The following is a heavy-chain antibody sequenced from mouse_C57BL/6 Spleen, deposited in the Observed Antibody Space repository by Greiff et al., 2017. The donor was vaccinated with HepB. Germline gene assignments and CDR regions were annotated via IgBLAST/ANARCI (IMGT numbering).Heavy chain of an antibody. Sequence: VQLQQSGAELVRPGASVKLSCTASGFNIKDDYMHWVKQRPEQGLEWIGWIDPENGDTEYASKFQGKATITADTSSNTAYLQLSSLTSEDTAVYYCTFYSFGYWGQGTTLSVSS. V-gene: IGHV14-4*01. CDR3: TFYSFGY. J-gene: IGHJ2*01. CDR2: IDPENGDT. D-gene: IGHD2-12*01. CDR1: GFNIKDDY.